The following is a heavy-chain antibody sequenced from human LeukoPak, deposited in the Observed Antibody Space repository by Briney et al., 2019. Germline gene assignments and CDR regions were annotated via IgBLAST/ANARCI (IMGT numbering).Heavy chain of an antibody. CDR2: IYPGDSDT. J-gene: IGHJ4*02. CDR3: ARVGTMVRGVIVHFDY. CDR1: GYSITSYW. D-gene: IGHD3-10*01. V-gene: IGHV5-51*01. Sequence: HGESLKISCKGSGYSITSYWIGWVRQMPGKGLGWMGIIYPGDSDTRYSPSFQGQVTISADKSISTAYLQWSSLKASDTAMYYCARVGTMVRGVIVHFDYWGQGTLVTVSS.